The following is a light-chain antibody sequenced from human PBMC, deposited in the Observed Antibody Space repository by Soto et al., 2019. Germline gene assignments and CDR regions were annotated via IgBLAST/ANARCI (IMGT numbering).Light chain of an antibody. CDR2: GAS. V-gene: IGKV3-20*01. CDR3: LQYDDSSPT. CDR1: QSITNNF. J-gene: IGKJ1*01. Sequence: EIVLTQSPGTLSLSPGEGATLSCRASQSITNNFLAWYQQKPGQTPRLLIYGASTRAPGIPDRFSGSGSGADCTLTISRLEPEDFAVFYCLQYDDSSPTFGQGTKVDIK.